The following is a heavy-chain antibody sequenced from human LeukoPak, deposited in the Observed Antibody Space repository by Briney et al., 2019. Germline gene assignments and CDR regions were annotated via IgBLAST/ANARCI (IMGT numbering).Heavy chain of an antibody. J-gene: IGHJ6*03. CDR3: ARDGDCIGGSCYLHYSFYYMDV. Sequence: VASVKVSCKASGYTFNRYGTSWVRQAPGQGLEWMGWINTYNDNTKYAQRVQGRVTLTTDTATRTAYMELRSLKSDDTAVYYCARDGDCIGGSCYLHYSFYYMDVWGKGTTVTVSS. CDR1: GYTFNRYG. D-gene: IGHD2-15*01. CDR2: INTYNDNT. V-gene: IGHV1-18*01.